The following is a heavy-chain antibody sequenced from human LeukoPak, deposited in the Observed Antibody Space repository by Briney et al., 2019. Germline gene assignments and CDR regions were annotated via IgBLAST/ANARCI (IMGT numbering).Heavy chain of an antibody. CDR3: ARGGCSSTSCYADDAFDI. D-gene: IGHD2-2*01. V-gene: IGHV4-59*01. J-gene: IGHJ3*02. Sequence: SETLSLTCTVSGGSISSYYWSWIRQPPGKGLEWIGYIYYSGSTNYNPSLKSRATISVDTSKNQFSLKLSSVTAADTAVYYCARGGCSSTSCYADDAFDIWGQGTMVTVSS. CDR2: IYYSGST. CDR1: GGSISSYY.